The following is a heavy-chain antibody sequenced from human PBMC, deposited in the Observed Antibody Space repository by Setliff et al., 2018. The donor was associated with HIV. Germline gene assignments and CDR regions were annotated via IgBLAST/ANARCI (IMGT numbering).Heavy chain of an antibody. J-gene: IGHJ6*03. CDR1: GDSISSQF. CDR3: AIVDYHSSGYSSDYYYMDV. D-gene: IGHD3-22*01. V-gene: IGHV4-59*11. Sequence: SETLSLTCTVSGDSISSQFWSWIRQSPGKRLEWIGNFYYSGRTNYNPSLRRRATISVDTTKNQFSLKLSSVTAADTAVYYCAIVDYHSSGYSSDYYYMDVWGKGTTVTVSS. CDR2: FYYSGRT.